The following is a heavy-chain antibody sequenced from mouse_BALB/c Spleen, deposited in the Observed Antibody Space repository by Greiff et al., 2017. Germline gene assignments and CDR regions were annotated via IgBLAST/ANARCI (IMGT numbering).Heavy chain of an antibody. J-gene: IGHJ4*01. CDR1: GYTFTDYA. V-gene: IGHV1-14*01. D-gene: IGHD2-4*01. Sequence: EVKLVESGAELVRPGVSVKISCKGSGYTFTDYAMHWVKQKPGQGLEWIGYINPYNDGTKYNEKFKGKATLTSDKSSSTAYMELSSLTSEDSAVYYCARFRDYDYAMDYWGQGTSVTVSS. CDR3: ARFRDYDYAMDY. CDR2: INPYNDGT.